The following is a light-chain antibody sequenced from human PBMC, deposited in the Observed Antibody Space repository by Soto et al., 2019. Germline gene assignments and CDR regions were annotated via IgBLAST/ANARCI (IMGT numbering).Light chain of an antibody. CDR1: QSVRSSY. J-gene: IGKJ2*01. CDR2: DAS. Sequence: EIVLTQSPGTLSLSPGERATLSCRASQSVRSSYLAWYQQKPGQAPRLLIYDASSRTTGIPDRFSGSGSGTDFTLTISRLEPEDFVVYYCQQYGSSPYTFGQGTKVEIK. V-gene: IGKV3-20*01. CDR3: QQYGSSPYT.